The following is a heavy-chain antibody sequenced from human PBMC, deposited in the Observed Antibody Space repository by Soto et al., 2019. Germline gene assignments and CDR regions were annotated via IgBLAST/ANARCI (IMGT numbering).Heavy chain of an antibody. D-gene: IGHD1-1*01. CDR1: GCSISSYY. V-gene: IGHV4-59*01. Sequence: PSETLSLTCTVSGCSISSYYWSWIRQPPGKGLEWIGYIYYSGSTNYNPSLKSRVTISVDTSKNQFSLKLSSVTAADTAVYYCARDLERPGGYYFDYWGQGTLVTVSS. CDR3: ARDLERPGGYYFDY. CDR2: IYYSGST. J-gene: IGHJ4*02.